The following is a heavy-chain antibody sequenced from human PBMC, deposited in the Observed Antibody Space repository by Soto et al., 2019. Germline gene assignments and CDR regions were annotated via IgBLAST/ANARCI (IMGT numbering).Heavy chain of an antibody. J-gene: IGHJ4*02. D-gene: IGHD6-19*01. CDR3: AGDGAVAGNANFDY. Sequence: ASVKVSCKASGYTFTNYAIHWVRQGPGQSLEWMGWINAANGQTKYSQNFQGRVTISRDTSASATYMELSSLRSEDTAVYYCAGDGAVAGNANFDYWGQGALVTVSS. V-gene: IGHV1-3*01. CDR1: GYTFTNYA. CDR2: INAANGQT.